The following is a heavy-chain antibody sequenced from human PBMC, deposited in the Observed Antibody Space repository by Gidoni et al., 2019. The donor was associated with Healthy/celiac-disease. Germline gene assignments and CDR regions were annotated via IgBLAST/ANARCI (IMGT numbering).Heavy chain of an antibody. V-gene: IGHV3-30*01. CDR2: ISYDGSNK. Sequence: QVQLVESGGGVVQPGRSLRLSCAASGFTFSSYAMHWVRQAPGKGLEWVAVISYDGSNKYYADSVKGRFTISRDNSKNTLYLQMNSLRAEDTAVYYCARDKAGTKIYYYYGMDVWGQGTTVTVSS. CDR3: ARDKAGTKIYYYYGMDV. CDR1: GFTFSSYA. D-gene: IGHD3-10*01. J-gene: IGHJ6*02.